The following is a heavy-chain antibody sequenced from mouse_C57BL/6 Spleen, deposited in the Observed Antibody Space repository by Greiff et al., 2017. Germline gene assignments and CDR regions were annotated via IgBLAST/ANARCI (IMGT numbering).Heavy chain of an antibody. CDR3: AREGSDYYGSSYGYFDV. Sequence: VQLQQSGPELVKPGASVKIPCKASGYTFTDYNMDWVKQSHGKSLEWIGDSNPNTGGTISNQKSKGKATLTVGKSSSSAYMELRSLTTEDTAVYYCAREGSDYYGSSYGYFDVWGTGTTVTVSS. J-gene: IGHJ1*03. D-gene: IGHD1-1*01. V-gene: IGHV1-18*01. CDR2: SNPNTGGT. CDR1: GYTFTDYN.